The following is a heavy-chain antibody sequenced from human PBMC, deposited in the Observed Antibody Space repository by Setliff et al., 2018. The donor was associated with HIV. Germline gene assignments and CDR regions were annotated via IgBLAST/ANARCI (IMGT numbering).Heavy chain of an antibody. Sequence: ASETLSLTCSVSDGSTTGYHWNWIRQSAEKGLEWIGRMYYTGNTDYNPSLKSRAIMSIDRSRNQFSLKVHSVTAADTAVYYCARVSPLTHYYYMDMWGKGTTVTVSS. J-gene: IGHJ6*03. CDR2: MYYTGNT. CDR3: ARVSPLTHYYYMDM. V-gene: IGHV4-4*07. CDR1: DGSTTGYH. D-gene: IGHD7-27*01.